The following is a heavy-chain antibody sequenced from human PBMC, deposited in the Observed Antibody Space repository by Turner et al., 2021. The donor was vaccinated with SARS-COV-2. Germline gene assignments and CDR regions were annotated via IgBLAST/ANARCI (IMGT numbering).Heavy chain of an antibody. D-gene: IGHD2-8*02. CDR2: ITPSGGST. CDR3: ASSLPAPGGVPGRLNY. J-gene: IGHJ4*02. CDR1: GYTFPSFY. V-gene: IGHV1-46*01. Sequence: QVQLVQSVAEVEKPGASVKVSFKASGYTFPSFYMHWVRQAPGQGLEWMGIITPSGGSTNYAQKFQGRVTMTRDTSTSTVYMELSSLRSEDTAVYYCASSLPAPGGVPGRLNYWGQGALVTVSS.